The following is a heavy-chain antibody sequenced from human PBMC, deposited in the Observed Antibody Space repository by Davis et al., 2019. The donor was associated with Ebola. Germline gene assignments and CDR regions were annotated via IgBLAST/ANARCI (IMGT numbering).Heavy chain of an antibody. CDR3: ARVCGSCYLWVWDYGMDV. CDR2: MNPNSGNT. V-gene: IGHV1-8*01. J-gene: IGHJ6*02. D-gene: IGHD2-15*01. CDR1: GYTFTSYD. Sequence: ASVKVSCKASGYTFTSYDINWVRQAPGQGLEWMGWMNPNSGNTGYAQKFQGRVTMTRNTSISTAYMELSSLRSEDTAVYYCARVCGSCYLWVWDYGMDVWGQGTTVTVSS.